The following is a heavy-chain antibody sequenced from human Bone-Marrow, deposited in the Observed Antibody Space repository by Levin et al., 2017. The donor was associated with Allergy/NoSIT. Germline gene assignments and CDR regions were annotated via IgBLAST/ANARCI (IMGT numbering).Heavy chain of an antibody. Sequence: GESLKISCKASGYSFAGHFMQWVRQAPGQGLEWMGWINPNTGGTNNAQKFEGRVTMTRDTSISTAYMELSTLTSDDTAVYFCARAQVGRGAFDIWGHGTMVTVSS. CDR3: ARAQVGRGAFDI. CDR1: GYSFAGHF. CDR2: INPNTGGT. D-gene: IGHD1-26*01. J-gene: IGHJ3*02. V-gene: IGHV1-2*02.